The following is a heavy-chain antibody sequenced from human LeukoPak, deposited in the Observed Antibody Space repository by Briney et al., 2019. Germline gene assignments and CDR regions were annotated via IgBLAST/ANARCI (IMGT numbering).Heavy chain of an antibody. CDR3: ARPSLNSGSYWFDY. Sequence: ASVTVSCKASGYTFTVYYMHWVRQAPGQGLEWMGWINPNSGGTNYAQKFQGRVTMTRDTSISTAYMELSRLRSDDTAVYYCARPSLNSGSYWFDYWGQGTLVTVSS. J-gene: IGHJ4*02. CDR1: GYTFTVYY. V-gene: IGHV1-2*02. D-gene: IGHD1-26*01. CDR2: INPNSGGT.